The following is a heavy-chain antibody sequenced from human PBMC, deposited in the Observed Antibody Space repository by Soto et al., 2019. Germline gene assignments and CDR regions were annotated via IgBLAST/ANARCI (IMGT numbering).Heavy chain of an antibody. CDR1: GFIFSDNY. J-gene: IGHJ3*02. V-gene: IGHV3-11*01. CDR3: SRAGGGYCSSITCYALDAFDI. Sequence: GGSLRLSCAASGFIFSDNYMSWIRQAPGKGLEWVSWISSSGSTIYYADSVKGRFTISRDNAENSLYLQMNSLRAEDTALYYCSRAGGGYCSSITCYALDAFDIWGQGTMVTVSS. CDR2: ISSSGSTI. D-gene: IGHD2-2*01.